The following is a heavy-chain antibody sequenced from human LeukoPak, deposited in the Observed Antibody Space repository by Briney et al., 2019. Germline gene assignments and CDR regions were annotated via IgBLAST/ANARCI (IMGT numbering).Heavy chain of an antibody. D-gene: IGHD3-16*01. CDR1: GFTFSSYA. J-gene: IGHJ4*02. CDR2: ISYDGSNK. CDR3: ASGGNYYFDY. Sequence: LGRSLRLSCAASGFTFSSYAMHWVRQAPGKGLEWVAVISYDGSNKYYADSVKGRFTISRDNSKNTLYLQMNNLRAEDTAVYYCASGGNYYFDYWGQGTLVTVSS. V-gene: IGHV3-30-3*01.